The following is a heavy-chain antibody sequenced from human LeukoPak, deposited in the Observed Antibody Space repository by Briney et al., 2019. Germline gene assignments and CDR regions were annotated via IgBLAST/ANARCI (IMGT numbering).Heavy chain of an antibody. CDR3: AKGSSSWFNVPFDY. CDR2: ISYDGSNK. Sequence: GGSLRLSCAASGFTFSSYGMHWVRQAPGKGLEWVAVISYDGSNKYYADSVKGRFTISRDNSKNTLYLQMSSLRAEDTAVYYCAKGSSSWFNVPFDYWGQGTLVTVSS. CDR1: GFTFSSYG. V-gene: IGHV3-30*18. D-gene: IGHD6-13*01. J-gene: IGHJ4*02.